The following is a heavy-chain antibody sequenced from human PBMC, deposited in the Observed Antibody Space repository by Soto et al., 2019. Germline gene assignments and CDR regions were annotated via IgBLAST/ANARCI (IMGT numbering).Heavy chain of an antibody. D-gene: IGHD3-16*02. Sequence: QVQLAQSGAEVRKPGSSVKVSCRASGGSFSDFAFSWVRQAPGQGLEWMGGIIPIFAAPQYAQRFQGRVTTTAGASKKAVYLALRSLTAADSATSYCARGVIGAVPDALSAYDDDTNYRFESWGQVAL. J-gene: IGHJ4*03. CDR1: GGSFSDFA. CDR3: ARGVIGAVPDALSAYDDDTNYRFES. CDR2: IIPIFAAP. V-gene: IGHV1-69*01.